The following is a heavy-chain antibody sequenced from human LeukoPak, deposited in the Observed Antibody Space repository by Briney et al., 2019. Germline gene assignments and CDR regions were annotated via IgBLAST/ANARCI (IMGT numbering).Heavy chain of an antibody. D-gene: IGHD6-13*01. Sequence: SETLSLTCTVSGGPISSYYWSWIRQPPGKGLEWIGYIYYSGSTNYNPSLKSRVTISVDTSKNQFSLKLSSVTAADTAVYYCARDGIAAAGTDYYYGMDVWGQGTTVTVSS. J-gene: IGHJ6*02. CDR1: GGPISSYY. CDR3: ARDGIAAAGTDYYYGMDV. V-gene: IGHV4-59*01. CDR2: IYYSGST.